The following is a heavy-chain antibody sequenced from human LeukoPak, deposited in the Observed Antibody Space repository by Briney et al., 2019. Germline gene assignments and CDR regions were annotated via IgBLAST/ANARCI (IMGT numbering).Heavy chain of an antibody. CDR3: ARLRGGYSGSGEYYYYYGMDV. Sequence: GGSLRLSCAASGFTFSSYSMNWVRQAPGKGLEWVSSISRSSSYIYYADSVKGRFTISRDNAKNSLYLQMNSLRAEDTAVYYCARLRGGYSGSGEYYYYYGMDVWGKGTTVTVSS. D-gene: IGHD3-10*01. CDR1: GFTFSSYS. CDR2: ISRSSSYI. V-gene: IGHV3-21*01. J-gene: IGHJ6*04.